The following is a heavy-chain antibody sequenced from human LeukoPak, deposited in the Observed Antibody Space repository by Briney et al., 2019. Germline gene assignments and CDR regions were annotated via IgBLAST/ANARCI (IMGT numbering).Heavy chain of an antibody. CDR2: INHSGST. V-gene: IGHV4-34*01. J-gene: IGHJ4*02. CDR3: ARVRRVGSSLRFDY. CDR1: GGSFSGYY. Sequence: SSETLSLTCAVHGGSFSGYYWSWIRQPPGEGLEWIGEINHSGSTNYNPSLKSRVTISVDTSKNQFSLKLSSVTAADTAVYYCARVRRVGSSLRFDYWGQGTLVTVSS. D-gene: IGHD6-13*01.